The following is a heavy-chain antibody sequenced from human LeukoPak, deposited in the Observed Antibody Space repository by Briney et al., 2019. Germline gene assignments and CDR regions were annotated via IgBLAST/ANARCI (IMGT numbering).Heavy chain of an antibody. J-gene: IGHJ4*02. CDR1: GFTFSSYA. Sequence: GGSLRLSCAASGFTFSSYAMSWVRQAPGKGLEWVSVISGSGGSTYYADSVKGRFTISRDNSKNTLYLQMNSLRAEDTAAYYCAKDPRYCSSTSCYYWGQGTQVTVSS. D-gene: IGHD2-2*01. CDR3: AKDPRYCSSTSCYY. V-gene: IGHV3-23*01. CDR2: ISGSGGST.